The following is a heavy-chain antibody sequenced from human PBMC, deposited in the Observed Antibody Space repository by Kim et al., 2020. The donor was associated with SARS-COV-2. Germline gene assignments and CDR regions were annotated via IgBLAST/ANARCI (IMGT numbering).Heavy chain of an antibody. Sequence: GGSLRLSCAASGFTFNTYGMHWVRQAPGKGLEWLALITYDGINKYYVDSVKGRFTISRDNSKNTLYLQMNSLRAEDTAVYYCVKVEHYFDSSGYYDTYNYDGMDVWGQGTTVIVSS. V-gene: IGHV3-30*18. CDR2: ITYDGINK. CDR3: VKVEHYFDSSGYYDTYNYDGMDV. CDR1: GFTFNTYG. D-gene: IGHD3-22*01. J-gene: IGHJ6*02.